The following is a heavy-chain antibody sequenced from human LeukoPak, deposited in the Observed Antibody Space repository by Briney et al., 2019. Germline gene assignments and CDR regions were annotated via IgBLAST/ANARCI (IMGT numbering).Heavy chain of an antibody. V-gene: IGHV3-21*01. CDR3: ARGGYGYNFFDY. Sequence: GGSLRLSCAASGFTFSSYSMNWARQAPGKGLEWVSSISSRSSYIYYADSVKGRFTIARDNAKNPLYLQMNSLRAEDTAVYYCARGGYGYNFFDYWGQGTLVTVSS. D-gene: IGHD5-24*01. J-gene: IGHJ4*02. CDR2: ISSRSSYI. CDR1: GFTFSSYS.